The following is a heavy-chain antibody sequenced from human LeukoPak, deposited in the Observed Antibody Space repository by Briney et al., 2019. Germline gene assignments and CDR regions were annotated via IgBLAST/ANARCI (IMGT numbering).Heavy chain of an antibody. Sequence: PGGTLRLSCAASGFTFSSYAMSWVRQAPGKGLEWVSAISGSGGSTYYADSVKGRFTISRDDSKNTLYLQMNSLRAEDTAVYYCAKEETYYYGSGSPGWGQGTLVTVSS. CDR3: AKEETYYYGSGSPG. D-gene: IGHD3-10*01. J-gene: IGHJ4*02. CDR2: ISGSGGST. CDR1: GFTFSSYA. V-gene: IGHV3-23*01.